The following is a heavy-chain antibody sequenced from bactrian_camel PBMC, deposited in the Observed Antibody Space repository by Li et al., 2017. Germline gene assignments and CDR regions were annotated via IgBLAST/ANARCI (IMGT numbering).Heavy chain of an antibody. CDR3: AADTGVDGDYGLAHDLCAEADFGY. Sequence: HVQLVESGGGSVQAGESLRLSCSASGYTHSRYCMGWFRQAPGKEREGVAGIDSDGSTSYAESVKGRFTISQDNAKNTLYLQMNSLKPEDTAMYYCAADTGVDGDYGLAHDLCAEADFGYWGQGTQVTVS. CDR1: GYTHSRYC. CDR2: IDSDGST. J-gene: IGHJ6*01. V-gene: IGHV3S26*01. D-gene: IGHD5*01.